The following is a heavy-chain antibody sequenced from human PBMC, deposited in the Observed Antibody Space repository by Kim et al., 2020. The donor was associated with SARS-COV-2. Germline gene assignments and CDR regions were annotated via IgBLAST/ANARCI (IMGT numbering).Heavy chain of an antibody. Sequence: SVKVSCKASGGTFSSYAISWVRQAPGQGLEWMGRIIPILGIANYAQKFQGRVTITADKSTSTAYMELSSLRSEDTAVYYCARDVYYYDSSGYPNWGQGTLVTVSS. V-gene: IGHV1-69*04. CDR2: IIPILGIA. CDR1: GGTFSSYA. D-gene: IGHD3-22*01. J-gene: IGHJ4*02. CDR3: ARDVYYYDSSGYPN.